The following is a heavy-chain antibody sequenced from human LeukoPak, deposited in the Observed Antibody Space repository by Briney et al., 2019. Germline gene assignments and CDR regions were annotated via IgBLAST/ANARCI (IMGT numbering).Heavy chain of an antibody. J-gene: IGHJ5*02. CDR1: GGSISSYY. Sequence: KTSETLSLTCTVSGGSISSYYWSWIRQPPGKGLEWIWYIYTSGSTNYNPSLKSRVTISVDTSKNQFSLKLSSVTAADTAVYYCARRATYGTNGYNWFDPWGQGTLVTVSS. CDR2: IYTSGST. CDR3: ARRATYGTNGYNWFDP. D-gene: IGHD1-1*01. V-gene: IGHV4-4*09.